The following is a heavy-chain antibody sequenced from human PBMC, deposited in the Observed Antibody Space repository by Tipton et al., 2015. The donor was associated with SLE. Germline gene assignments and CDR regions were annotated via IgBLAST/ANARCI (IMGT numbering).Heavy chain of an antibody. CDR1: GISLRSYA. D-gene: IGHD1/OR15-1a*01. Sequence: GSLRLSCAASGISLRSYAMSWVRQAPGKGLEWVSVIYTGDSSTHYADSVKGRFTISRDNAKNSLYLQMNSLRAEDTAVYYCAREGISGTTDYYYAMDVWGQGTTVTVSS. J-gene: IGHJ6*02. CDR2: IYTGDSST. CDR3: AREGISGTTDYYYAMDV. V-gene: IGHV3-23*03.